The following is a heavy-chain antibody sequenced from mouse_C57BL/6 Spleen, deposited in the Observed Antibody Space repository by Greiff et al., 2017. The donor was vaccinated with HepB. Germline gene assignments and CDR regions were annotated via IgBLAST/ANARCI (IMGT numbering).Heavy chain of an antibody. D-gene: IGHD6-1*01. CDR3: ARATTPTGDGAWFAY. J-gene: IGHJ3*01. CDR1: GYTFTGYW. CDR2: ILPGSGST. V-gene: IGHV1-9*01. Sequence: VQLQQSGAELMKPGASVKLSCKATGYTFTGYWIEWVKQRPGHGLEWIGEILPGSGSTNYNEKFKGKATFTADKSSKTAYMQHSSLTTEDSDIYYGARATTPTGDGAWFAYWGQGTLVTVSA.